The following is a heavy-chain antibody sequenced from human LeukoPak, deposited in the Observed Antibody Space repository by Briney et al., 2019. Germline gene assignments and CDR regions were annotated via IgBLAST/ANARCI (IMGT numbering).Heavy chain of an antibody. Sequence: ASVKVSCKASGYTFTSYDINWVRQATGQGLEWMGWMNPNSGSTGYAQKFQGRVTMTRNTSISTAYMELSSLRSEDTAVYYCARESILTGYYHFDYWGQGTLVTVSS. CDR1: GYTFTSYD. D-gene: IGHD3-9*01. J-gene: IGHJ4*02. CDR3: ARESILTGYYHFDY. CDR2: MNPNSGST. V-gene: IGHV1-8*01.